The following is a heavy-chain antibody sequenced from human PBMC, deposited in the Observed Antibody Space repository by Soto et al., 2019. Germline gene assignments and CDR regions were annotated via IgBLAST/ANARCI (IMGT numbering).Heavy chain of an antibody. CDR2: IIPILGTA. CDR3: ARGASPHYDFWTGPYYYYSGMYV. D-gene: IGHD3-3*01. J-gene: IGHJ6*02. V-gene: IGHV1-69*13. CDR1: GGIFSSYA. Sequence: SVKVSCKASGGIFSSYAISRVRQSPGQGLQWMGGIIPILGTANYAQKFQGRVAITADESTSTAYMELSGLRSEDTAGYYCARGASPHYDFWTGPYYYYSGMYVWGQGTPVTGS.